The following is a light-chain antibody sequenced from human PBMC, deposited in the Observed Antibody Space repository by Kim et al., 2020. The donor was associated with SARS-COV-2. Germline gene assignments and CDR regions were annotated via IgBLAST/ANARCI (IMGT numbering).Light chain of an antibody. J-gene: IGKJ5*01. CDR1: KSISSW. Sequence: SIGGRVTSNCRTSKSISSWLAWYQQKPGKAHKFLIYEACILKSGVPSRFSGSGFGTEFTLTISSLQPDDFAAYYCQQYNSYQITFGQGTRLEIK. V-gene: IGKV1-5*01. CDR3: QQYNSYQIT. CDR2: EAC.